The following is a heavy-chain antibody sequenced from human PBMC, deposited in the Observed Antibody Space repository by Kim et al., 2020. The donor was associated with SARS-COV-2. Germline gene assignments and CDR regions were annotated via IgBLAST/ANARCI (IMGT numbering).Heavy chain of an antibody. CDR3: ARDSSLQPAAIWDYYYDYM. J-gene: IGHJ6*03. CDR2: IIPILGIA. V-gene: IGHV1-69*04. CDR1: GGTFSSYA. Sequence: SVKVSCKSSGGTFSSYAISWVRQAPGQGLEWMGRIIPILGIANYAQKFQGRVTITADKSTSTAYMELSSLRSEDTAVYYCARDSSLQPAAIWDYYYDYM. D-gene: IGHD2-2*02.